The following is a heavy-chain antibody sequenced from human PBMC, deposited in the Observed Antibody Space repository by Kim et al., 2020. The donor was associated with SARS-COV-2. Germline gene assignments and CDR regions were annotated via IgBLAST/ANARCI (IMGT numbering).Heavy chain of an antibody. V-gene: IGHV3-64D*06. Sequence: GGPLRLSCSASGFTFNRCTMSWVRQAPGKGLEYVSAISSNGGSTYYADSVKGRFTVSRDNSKNTLYLQMSSLRAEDTAVYYCVKNEDTATDFYNYGMDVWRQGTTVTVSS. CDR1: GFTFNRCT. J-gene: IGHJ6*02. CDR3: VKNEDTATDFYNYGMDV. CDR2: ISSNGGST. D-gene: IGHD5-18*01.